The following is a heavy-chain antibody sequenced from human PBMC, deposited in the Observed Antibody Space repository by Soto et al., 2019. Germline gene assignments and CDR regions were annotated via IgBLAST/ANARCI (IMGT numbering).Heavy chain of an antibody. Sequence: PSETLSLTCTVSGGSISSYYWTWIRQPPGKGLEWIGYIYYSGTSSYNPSLESRVTMSVDTSKRQLSLRLRSVTAADTAVYYCARLHCTSPNCVPLDPWGQGTLVTVSS. V-gene: IGHV4-59*04. CDR2: IYYSGTS. J-gene: IGHJ5*02. CDR1: GGSISSYY. D-gene: IGHD2-2*01. CDR3: ARLHCTSPNCVPLDP.